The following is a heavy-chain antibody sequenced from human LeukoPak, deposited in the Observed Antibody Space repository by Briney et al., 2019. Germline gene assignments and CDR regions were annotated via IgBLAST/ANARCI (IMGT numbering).Heavy chain of an antibody. CDR2: INGGGSST. CDR3: ARGTSRYMDV. Sequence: GGSLRLSCAASGFTFSDYWMLWVRQAPGKGLVWVSRINGGGSSTYSADSVKGRFTISRDNAKNTLYLQMSNLRAEDTALYYCARGTSRYMDVWGKGTTVTGSS. CDR1: GFTFSDYW. D-gene: IGHD1/OR15-1a*01. V-gene: IGHV3-74*01. J-gene: IGHJ6*03.